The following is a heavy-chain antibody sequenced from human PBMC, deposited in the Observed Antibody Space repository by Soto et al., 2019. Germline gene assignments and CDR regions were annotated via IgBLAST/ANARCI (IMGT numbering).Heavy chain of an antibody. J-gene: IGHJ4*02. CDR2: IQQDGSEK. D-gene: IGHD2-2*02. V-gene: IGHV3-7*03. CDR3: ARDLPGYCTTTDCYSYFDD. Sequence: EVQLVESGGGLVQPGGSLRLSCAVSGFTFTSYSMSWVRQAPGEGLEWVANIQQDGSEKYDVDSVKGRFTISRDNAKNSLYLKMNSLRAEDTAVYYCARDLPGYCTTTDCYSYFDDWGQGTLVTVSS. CDR1: GFTFTSYS.